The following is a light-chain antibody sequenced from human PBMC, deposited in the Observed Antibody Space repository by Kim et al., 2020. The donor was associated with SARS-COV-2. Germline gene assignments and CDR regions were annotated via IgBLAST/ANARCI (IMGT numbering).Light chain of an antibody. Sequence: SPGERATLPCRASQSVSSYLAWYQQQPGQAPRLLIYDASNRATGIPARFSGSGSGTDFTLTISSLEPEDFAVYYCQQRSNWPLFTFGPGTKVDIK. J-gene: IGKJ3*01. CDR1: QSVSSY. CDR2: DAS. V-gene: IGKV3-11*01. CDR3: QQRSNWPLFT.